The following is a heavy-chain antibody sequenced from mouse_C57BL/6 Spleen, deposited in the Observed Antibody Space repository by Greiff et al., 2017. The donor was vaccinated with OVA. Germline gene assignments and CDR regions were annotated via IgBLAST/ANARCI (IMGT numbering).Heavy chain of an antibody. V-gene: IGHV1-81*01. D-gene: IGHD1-1*01. CDR3: ARRRGVTTVVEDWYFDV. CDR2: IYPRSGNT. J-gene: IGHJ1*03. CDR1: GYTFTSYG. Sequence: VQLQQSGAELARPGASVKLSCKASGYTFTSYGISWVKQRTGQGLEWIGEIYPRSGNTYYNEKFKGKATLTADKSSSTAYMELRSLTSEDSAVYFCARRRGVTTVVEDWYFDVWGTGTTVTVSS.